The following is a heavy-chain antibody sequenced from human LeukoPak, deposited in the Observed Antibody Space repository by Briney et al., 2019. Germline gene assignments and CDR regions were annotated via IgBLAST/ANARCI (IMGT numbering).Heavy chain of an antibody. V-gene: IGHV5-51*01. J-gene: IGHJ4*02. CDR3: ARRTRAWQLGLFDY. Sequence: GQSLKISCKASGYMFTTYWIAWVRQMPGKGLEWMGIIYPGDSDTRYSPSFQGQVTISADKSISTAYLQWSSLKASDTAMYYCARRTRAWQLGLFDYWGQGTLVTVSS. CDR1: GYMFTTYW. CDR2: IYPGDSDT. D-gene: IGHD6-13*01.